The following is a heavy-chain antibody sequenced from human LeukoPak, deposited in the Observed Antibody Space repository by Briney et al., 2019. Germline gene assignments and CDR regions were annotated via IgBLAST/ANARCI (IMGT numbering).Heavy chain of an antibody. CDR3: VRGSGWVFGY. J-gene: IGHJ4*02. V-gene: IGHV3-7*01. Sequence: PGGSLRLSCAASGFTLNNYWMAWVRQAPGKGLEWVAIIKGDGSEKYYVDSVKGRFTISRDNGKNSLYLQMNSLRAEDTAVYYCVRGSGWVFGYWGQGTVVTVSS. CDR1: GFTLNNYW. CDR2: IKGDGSEK. D-gene: IGHD6-19*01.